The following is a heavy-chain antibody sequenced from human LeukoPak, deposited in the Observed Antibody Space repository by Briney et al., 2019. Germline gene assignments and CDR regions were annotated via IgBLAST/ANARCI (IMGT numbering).Heavy chain of an antibody. CDR3: ASQDVDTAMVDNWFDP. Sequence: NPSETLSLTCIVSGGSISSSSYYWGWIRQPPGKGLDWIGSIYYSGSTYYNPSLKSRVTISVDTSKNQFSLKLSSVTAADTAVYYCASQDVDTAMVDNWFDPWGQGTLVTVSS. CDR2: IYYSGST. CDR1: GGSISSSSYY. D-gene: IGHD5-18*01. J-gene: IGHJ5*02. V-gene: IGHV4-39*01.